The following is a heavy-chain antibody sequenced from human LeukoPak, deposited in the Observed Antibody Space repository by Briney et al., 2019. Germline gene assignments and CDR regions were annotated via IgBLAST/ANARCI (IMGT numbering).Heavy chain of an antibody. CDR3: TRISGIAVT. J-gene: IGHJ1*01. CDR2: ISYDGNNK. V-gene: IGHV3-30-3*01. CDR1: GFTFSDHV. D-gene: IGHD4-17*01. Sequence: PGRSLRLSCAASGFTFSDHVMHWVRQAPDKGLEWVAMISYDGNNKYYADSVKGRFTISRDNAKNTLSLHMNNLRDEDTAMYYCTRISGIAVTWGQGTLVVVSP.